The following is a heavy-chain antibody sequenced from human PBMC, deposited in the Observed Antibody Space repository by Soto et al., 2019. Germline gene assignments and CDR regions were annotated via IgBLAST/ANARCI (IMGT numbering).Heavy chain of an antibody. CDR3: AREEVTTLNYYGMDV. J-gene: IGHJ6*02. CDR2: INPSGGST. CDR1: GYTFISYL. V-gene: IGHV1-46*01. D-gene: IGHD4-4*01. Sequence: QVQLVQSGAEVKKPGASVKVSCKASGYTFISYLMHWVRQAPGQGLEWMGIINPSGGSTSYAQKFQGRVTMTRDTSTSTVHMELSSLRSEDTAVYYCAREEVTTLNYYGMDVWGQGTTVTVSS.